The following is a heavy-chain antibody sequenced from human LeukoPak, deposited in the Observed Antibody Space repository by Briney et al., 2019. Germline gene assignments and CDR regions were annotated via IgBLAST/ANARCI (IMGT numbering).Heavy chain of an antibody. CDR2: ISKSSRTK. Sequence: PGGSLRLYCAGSGFPFSTYTMNWVRQAPGKGLERVSYISKSSRTKYYADSVKVRFTISRDNAKKSLYLQMNSLRAEDTAVYYCARDFTGIVTTGLGGIFDYWGQGTLVTVS. V-gene: IGHV3-48*04. CDR3: ARDFTGIVTTGLGGIFDY. J-gene: IGHJ4*02. CDR1: GFPFSTYT. D-gene: IGHD4-11*01.